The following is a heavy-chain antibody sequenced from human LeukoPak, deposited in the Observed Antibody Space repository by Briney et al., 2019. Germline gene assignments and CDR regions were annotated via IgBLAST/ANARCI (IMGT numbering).Heavy chain of an antibody. J-gene: IGHJ6*02. CDR2: ISYDGSNK. D-gene: IGHD2-8*01. CDR1: GFTFSSYA. Sequence: PGGSLRLSCAASGFTFSSYAMHWVRQAPGKGLEWVAVISYDGSNKYYADSVKGRFTISRDNSKNTLYLQMNSLRAEDTAAYYCARGPERTGVGTRYYYDMDVWGQGTTVTVSS. V-gene: IGHV3-30-3*01. CDR3: ARGPERTGVGTRYYYDMDV.